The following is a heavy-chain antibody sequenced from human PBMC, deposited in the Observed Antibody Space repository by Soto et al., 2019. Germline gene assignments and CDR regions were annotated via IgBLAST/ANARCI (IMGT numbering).Heavy chain of an antibody. V-gene: IGHV1-2*04. CDR1: GYTFTGYY. CDR2: INPNSGGT. Sequence: ASVKVSCKASGYTFTGYYMHWVRQAPGQGLEWMGWINPNSGGTNYAQKFQGWVTMTRDTSISTAYMELSRLRSDDTAVYYCARDQGSGSCAFDIWGQGTMVTVS. CDR3: ARDQGSGSCAFDI. D-gene: IGHD6-19*01. J-gene: IGHJ3*02.